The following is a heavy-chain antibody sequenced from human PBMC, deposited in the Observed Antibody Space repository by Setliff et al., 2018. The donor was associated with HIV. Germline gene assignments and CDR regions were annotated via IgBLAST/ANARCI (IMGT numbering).Heavy chain of an antibody. V-gene: IGHV4-34*01. CDR3: ASLAYNFWSGRPPFDY. CDR2: VNHSGST. D-gene: IGHD3-3*01. Sequence: SETLSLTCAVYGGSFSGHYWSWIRQPPGKGLEWIGEVNHSGSTNYNPSLKSRVTISVDTSKNQFSLKLNSVTAADTAKYYCASLAYNFWSGRPPFDYWGQGTLVTVSS. J-gene: IGHJ4*02. CDR1: GGSFSGHY.